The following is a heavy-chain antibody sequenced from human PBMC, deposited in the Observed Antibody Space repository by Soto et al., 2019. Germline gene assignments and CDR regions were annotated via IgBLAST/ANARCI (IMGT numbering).Heavy chain of an antibody. CDR1: GFTFSSYW. D-gene: IGHD3-22*01. V-gene: IGHV3-7*03. CDR2: IKQGGSEK. J-gene: IGHJ4*02. CDR3: ARRTYYYDSSGYYFDY. Sequence: PGGSLRLSCAASGFTFSSYWMSWARQAPGKGLEWVANIKQGGSEKYYVDSVKGRFTISRDDAKNSLYLQMNSLRAEDTAVYYCARRTYYYDSSGYYFDYWGQGTLVTVSS.